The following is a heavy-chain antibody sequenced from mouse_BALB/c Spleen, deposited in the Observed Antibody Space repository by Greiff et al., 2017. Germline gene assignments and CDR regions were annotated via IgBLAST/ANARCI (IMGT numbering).Heavy chain of an antibody. V-gene: IGHV5-4*02. CDR3: AREGLRRFAY. J-gene: IGHJ3*01. Sequence: EVHLVESGGGLVKPGGSLKLSCAASGFTFSDYYMYWVRQTPEKRLEWVATISDGGSYTYYPDTVKGRFTISRDNAKNNLYLQMSSLKSEDTAMYYCAREGLRRFAYWGQGTLVTVSA. D-gene: IGHD2-4*01. CDR2: ISDGGSYT. CDR1: GFTFSDYY.